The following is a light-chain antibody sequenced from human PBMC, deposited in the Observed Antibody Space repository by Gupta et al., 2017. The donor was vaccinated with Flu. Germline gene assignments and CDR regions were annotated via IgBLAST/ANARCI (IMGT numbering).Light chain of an antibody. J-gene: IGLJ3*02. V-gene: IGLV2-14*01. CDR1: SSDVGGYNY. Sequence: SITISCTGTSSDVGGYNYVSWYQQHPGKAPKLMIYEVTNRPSGVSNRFSGSKSGNTASLTISGLQAEDEADYFCGSYTSSSTWVFGGGTKLTVL. CDR2: EVT. CDR3: GSYTSSSTWV.